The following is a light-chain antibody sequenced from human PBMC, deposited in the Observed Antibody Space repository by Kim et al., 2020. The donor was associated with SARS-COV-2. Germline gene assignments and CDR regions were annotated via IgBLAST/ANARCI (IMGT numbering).Light chain of an antibody. CDR3: QHHSTYPIT. CDR1: QSIGGW. CDR2: DAS. J-gene: IGKJ5*01. V-gene: IGKV1-5*01. Sequence: IQLTQSPSTLSASVGDRVTITCRASQSIGGWLAWYQQKPGKAPKLLIYDASSVESGVPSRFSGSGSGTEFTLTISSLQPEDSATYYCQHHSTYPITFGQGTRLEIK.